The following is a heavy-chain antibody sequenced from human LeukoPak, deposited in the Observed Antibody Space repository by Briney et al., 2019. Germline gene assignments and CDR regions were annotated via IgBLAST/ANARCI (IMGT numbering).Heavy chain of an antibody. J-gene: IGHJ4*02. CDR2: ISSSSIYI. D-gene: IGHD2-2*01. CDR3: ARECPTVVPAAPLDY. V-gene: IGHV3-21*01. CDR1: GFDLIISE. Sequence: PGGCLRLSCAPSGFDLIISEIISVRQAPGKGLGWVSSISSSSIYIYYADSVKGRFTISRDNAKNSLYLQMNSLRAEDTAVYYCARECPTVVPAAPLDYWGQGTLVIVSS.